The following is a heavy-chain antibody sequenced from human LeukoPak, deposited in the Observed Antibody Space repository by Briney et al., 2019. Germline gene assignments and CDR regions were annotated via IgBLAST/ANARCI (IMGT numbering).Heavy chain of an antibody. CDR1: GGSFSGYY. CDR3: ARHVRTRIDR. J-gene: IGHJ5*02. CDR2: INHSGST. D-gene: IGHD2-15*01. Sequence: PSETLSLTCAVYGGSFSGYYWSWIRQPPGKGLEWIGEINHSGSTNYNPSLKSRVTISVDTSKNQFSLKLSSVTAADTAVYYCARHVRTRIDRWGQGTLVTVSS. V-gene: IGHV4-34*01.